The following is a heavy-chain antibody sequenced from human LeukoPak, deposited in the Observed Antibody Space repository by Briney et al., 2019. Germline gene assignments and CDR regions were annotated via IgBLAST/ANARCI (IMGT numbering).Heavy chain of an antibody. J-gene: IGHJ4*02. D-gene: IGHD6-13*01. V-gene: IGHV5-51*01. CDR1: GYSFTTYW. CDR2: IYPGDSDT. CDR3: ARHNLGDSSSWYFDY. Sequence: GESLKISCKGSGYSFTTYWIGWVRQMPGKGLEWMGIIYPGDSDTRYSPSFQGQVTISADKSISTAYLQWSSLKASDTAIYYCARHNLGDSSSWYFDYWGQGTLVTVSS.